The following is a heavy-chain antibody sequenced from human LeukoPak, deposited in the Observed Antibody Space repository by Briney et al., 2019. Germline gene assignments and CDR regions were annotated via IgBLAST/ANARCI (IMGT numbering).Heavy chain of an antibody. D-gene: IGHD6-19*01. CDR3: ARGRHGYSSGWYDY. J-gene: IGHJ4*02. CDR1: GYTFASYG. V-gene: IGHV1-18*01. CDR2: ISAYNGNT. Sequence: ASAKVSCKASGYTFASYGISWVRQAPGQGLEWMGWISAYNGNTNYAQKLQGRVTMTTDTSTSTAYMELRSLRSDDTAVYYCARGRHGYSSGWYDYWGQGTLVTVSS.